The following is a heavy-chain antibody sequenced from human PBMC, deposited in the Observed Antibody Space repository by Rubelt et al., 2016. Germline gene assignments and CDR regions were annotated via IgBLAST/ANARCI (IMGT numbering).Heavy chain of an antibody. CDR2: INSDGSST. J-gene: IGHJ4*02. CDR1: TFSSYW. Sequence: TFSSYWMHWVRQAPGKGLVWVSRINSDGSSTSYADSVKGRFTISRDNAKNTLYLQMNSLKTEDTAVYYCTTSMVAGGYDYWGQGTLVTVSS. D-gene: IGHD5-18*01. V-gene: IGHV3-74*01. CDR3: TTSMVAGGYDY.